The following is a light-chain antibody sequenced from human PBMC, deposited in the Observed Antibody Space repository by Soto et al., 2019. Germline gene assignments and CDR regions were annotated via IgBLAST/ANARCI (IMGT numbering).Light chain of an antibody. V-gene: IGLV1-44*01. CDR1: SSNIGRNA. Sequence: QSVLTQPPSASXXPGQRVTISCSGSSSNIGRNAVNWYQQVPGTAPKLLIYSHDQRPSGVPDRFSGSKSGTSASLAISGLQSEDEANYYCIAWDDSLKGPVFGGGTKLTVL. J-gene: IGLJ3*02. CDR2: SHD. CDR3: IAWDDSLKGPV.